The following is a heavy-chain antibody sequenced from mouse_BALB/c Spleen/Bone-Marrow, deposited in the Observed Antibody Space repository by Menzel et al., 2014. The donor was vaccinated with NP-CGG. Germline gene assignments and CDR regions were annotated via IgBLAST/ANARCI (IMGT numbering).Heavy chain of an antibody. CDR1: GYGFTNYL. CDR3: ARDGDYDEGYAMDS. D-gene: IGHD2-4*01. V-gene: IGHV1-54*01. Sequence: QVQLQQSGAELVRPGTSVKVSCKASGYGFTNYLIEWVKQRPGQGLEWIGVINPGSGGTNYNEKFKGKATLTADKSSSTASMQLSSLTSGDSAVYFCARDGDYDEGYAMDSWGQRTSVPVSS. CDR2: INPGSGGT. J-gene: IGHJ4*01.